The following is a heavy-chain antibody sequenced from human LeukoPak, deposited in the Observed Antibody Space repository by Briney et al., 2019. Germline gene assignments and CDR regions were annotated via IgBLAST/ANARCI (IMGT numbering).Heavy chain of an antibody. Sequence: PGGSQRLSCAASGFTFSTYVMRWVRQAPGKGLEWVSSISHDGRTFYTSAVKGRFTISRDNSRSTLYLQMDSLRAEDTAMYYCVKDYYSAIDYWGQGTLVTVSS. CDR3: VKDYYSAIDY. CDR1: GFTFSTYV. V-gene: IGHV3-23*01. D-gene: IGHD3-10*01. J-gene: IGHJ4*02. CDR2: ISHDGRT.